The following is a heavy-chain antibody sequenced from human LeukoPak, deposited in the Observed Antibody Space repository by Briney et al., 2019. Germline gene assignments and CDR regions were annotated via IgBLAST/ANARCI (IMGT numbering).Heavy chain of an antibody. CDR3: ARDVPIDYTIFGVAPTSYYMDV. Sequence: SVKVSCKASGGTFSSYAISWVRQAPGQGLGWMGGIIPIFGTANYAQKFQGRVTITTDESTSTAYMELSSLKSEDTAVYYCARDVPIDYTIFGVAPTSYYMDVWGKGTTVTVSS. D-gene: IGHD3-3*01. V-gene: IGHV1-69*05. CDR1: GGTFSSYA. J-gene: IGHJ6*03. CDR2: IIPIFGTA.